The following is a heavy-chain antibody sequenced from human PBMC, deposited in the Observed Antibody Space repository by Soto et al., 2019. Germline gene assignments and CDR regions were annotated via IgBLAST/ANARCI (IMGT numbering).Heavy chain of an antibody. CDR1: GYTFTGYA. CDR2: INAGNGNT. J-gene: IGHJ4*02. D-gene: IGHD3-22*01. V-gene: IGHV1-3*01. CDR3: ARAVTVVADFDY. Sequence: GASVKVSCKASGYTFTGYAMHWVRQAPGQRLEWMGWINAGNGNTKYSQKFQGRVTITRDTSASTAYMELSSLRSEDTAVYYCARAVTVVADFDYWGQGVLVTVSS.